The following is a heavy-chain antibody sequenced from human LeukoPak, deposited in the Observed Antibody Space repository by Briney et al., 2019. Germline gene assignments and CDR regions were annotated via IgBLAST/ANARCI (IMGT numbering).Heavy chain of an antibody. J-gene: IGHJ3*02. CDR3: ARGQYYYDSSGYYDAFDI. Sequence: PGGSLRLSCAASGFTFSSYAMHWVRRAPGKGLEWVAVISYDGSNKYYADSVKGRFTISRDNSKNTLYLQMNSLRAEDTAVYYCARGQYYYDSSGYYDAFDIWGQGTMVTVSS. D-gene: IGHD3-22*01. CDR2: ISYDGSNK. V-gene: IGHV3-30-3*01. CDR1: GFTFSSYA.